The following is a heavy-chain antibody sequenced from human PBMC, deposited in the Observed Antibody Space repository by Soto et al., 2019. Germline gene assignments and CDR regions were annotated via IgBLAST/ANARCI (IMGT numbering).Heavy chain of an antibody. CDR1: GFTFSSYA. CDR3: AKDRYSSSWDY. CDR2: ISYDGSNK. Sequence: HPGGSLRLSCAASGFTFSSYAMHWVRQAPGKGLEWVAVISYDGSNKYYADSVKGRFTISRDNSKNTLYLQMNSLRAEDTAVYYCAKDRYSSSWDYWGQGTLVTVSS. V-gene: IGHV3-30-3*01. D-gene: IGHD6-13*01. J-gene: IGHJ4*02.